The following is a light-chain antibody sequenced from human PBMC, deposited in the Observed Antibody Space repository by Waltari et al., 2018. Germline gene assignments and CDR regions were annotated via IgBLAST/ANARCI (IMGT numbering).Light chain of an antibody. V-gene: IGKV3-11*01. J-gene: IGKJ4*01. CDR2: DAS. CDR1: HSVSRY. Sequence: EIVLKQSPATLSLSPGERATLPCRASHSVSRYLAWYQQRPGQAPRLLIFDASFRATGIPARFSGSGSETDFTLTISSLEPEDCAVYYCQQRSNWPLTFGGGTKVEIK. CDR3: QQRSNWPLT.